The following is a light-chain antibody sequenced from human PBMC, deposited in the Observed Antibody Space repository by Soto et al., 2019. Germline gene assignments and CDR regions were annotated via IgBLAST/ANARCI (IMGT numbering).Light chain of an antibody. CDR2: EVS. Sequence: QSALTQPASVSGSPGQSITISCTGTSSDVGAYKNVSWYQQHPGKAPKLMIFEVSSRPSGVSSRFSGSKSGNAASLTISGLQAEDEADYYCSSYTGSSSSLVFGGGTQLTVL. CDR3: SSYTGSSSSLV. CDR1: SSDVGAYKN. V-gene: IGLV2-14*01. J-gene: IGLJ3*02.